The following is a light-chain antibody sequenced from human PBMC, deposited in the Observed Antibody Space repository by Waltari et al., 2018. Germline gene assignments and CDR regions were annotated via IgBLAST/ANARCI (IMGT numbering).Light chain of an antibody. J-gene: IGKJ4*01. CDR2: GAY. Sequence: EILVTQSPATLSVSPGERVTLSSRASQNVGTSLAWYQQKPGQTPRLLIFGAYSRASGVPARFSGSGSGTDFTLAISSLQSEDFAVYYCQQYEDWPRHSFGGGTKVQIE. CDR3: QQYEDWPRHS. CDR1: QNVGTS. V-gene: IGKV3-15*01.